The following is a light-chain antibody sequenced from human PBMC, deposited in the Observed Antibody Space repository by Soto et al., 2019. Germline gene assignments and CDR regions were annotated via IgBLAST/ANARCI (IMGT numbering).Light chain of an antibody. CDR3: QSYDSSLSGPNWV. CDR2: GNS. Sequence: QSVLTQPPSVSGAPGQRVTISCTGSSSNIGAGYDVQWYQQLPGTAPKLLIYGNSNRPSGVPDRFSGSKSGTSASLAITGLQAEDEADYYCQSYDSSLSGPNWVFGGGTKLTVL. V-gene: IGLV1-40*01. CDR1: SSNIGAGYD. J-gene: IGLJ3*02.